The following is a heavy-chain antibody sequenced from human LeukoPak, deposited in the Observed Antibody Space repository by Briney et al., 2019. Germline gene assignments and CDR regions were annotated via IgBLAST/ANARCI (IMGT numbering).Heavy chain of an antibody. J-gene: IGHJ4*02. CDR2: IYYSGST. V-gene: IGHV4-59*01. CDR1: GGSISSYY. Sequence: SETLSLTCTVSGGSISSYYWSWIRQPPGKGLEWIGYIYYSGSTNYNPSLKSRVTISVDTSKNQFSLKLSSVTAADTAVYYCARWTDAGAALGYWGQGTLVTVSS. D-gene: IGHD3/OR15-3a*01. CDR3: ARWTDAGAALGY.